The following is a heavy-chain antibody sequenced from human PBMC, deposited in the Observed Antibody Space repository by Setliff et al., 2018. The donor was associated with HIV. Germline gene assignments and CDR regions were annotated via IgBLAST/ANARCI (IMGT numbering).Heavy chain of an antibody. V-gene: IGHV1-46*01. J-gene: IGHJ4*02. CDR3: ARDRIPKRGYTYREPDFDS. CDR2: INPSGGST. CDR1: GYTFTSYY. D-gene: IGHD3-16*02. Sequence: ASVKVSCKASGYTFTSYYMHWVRQAPGQGLEWMGIINPSGGSTSYAQKFQDRVTITRDTSASTGYMEVNSLRPEDTAVYYCARDRIPKRGYTYREPDFDSWGQGTLVTVSS.